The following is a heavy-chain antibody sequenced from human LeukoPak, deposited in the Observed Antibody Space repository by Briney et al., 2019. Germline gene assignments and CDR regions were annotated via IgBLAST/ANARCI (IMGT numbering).Heavy chain of an antibody. CDR1: GGSISSYY. CDR2: IYYSGST. J-gene: IGHJ4*02. V-gene: IGHV4-59*01. D-gene: IGHD4-17*01. Sequence: SETLSLTCTVSGGSISSYYWSWIRQPPGKGLEWIGYIYYSGSTNYNPSLKSRVTISVDTSKNQFSLKLSSVTAADTAVCYCARDYYGDFYFDYWGQGTLVTVSS. CDR3: ARDYYGDFYFDY.